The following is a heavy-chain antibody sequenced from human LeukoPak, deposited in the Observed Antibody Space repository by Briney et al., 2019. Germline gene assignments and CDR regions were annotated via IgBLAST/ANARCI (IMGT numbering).Heavy chain of an antibody. CDR3: ARAGPCSGGSCQPHNYNYMDV. CDR1: GGSISSSSYY. Sequence: SETLSLTCTVSGGSISSSSYYWGWIRQPPGKGLEWIGSIYYSGSTYYNPSLKSRVTISPHMSTSQFSLKLTSVTAADTAVYYCARAGPCSGGSCQPHNYNYMDVWGKGTTVTVSS. V-gene: IGHV4-39*07. D-gene: IGHD2-15*01. J-gene: IGHJ6*03. CDR2: IYYSGST.